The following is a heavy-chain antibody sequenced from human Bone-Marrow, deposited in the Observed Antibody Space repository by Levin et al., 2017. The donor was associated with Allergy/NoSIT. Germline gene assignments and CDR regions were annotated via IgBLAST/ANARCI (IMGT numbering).Heavy chain of an antibody. Sequence: HAGGSLRLSCAASGFTFSSYGMHWVRQAPGKGLEWVAVISYDGSNKYYADSVKGRFTISRDNSKNTLYLQMNSLRAEDTAVYYCAKRRGRGDIVGATTGRHLFDYWGQGTLVTVSS. D-gene: IGHD1-26*01. V-gene: IGHV3-30*18. CDR2: ISYDGSNK. CDR1: GFTFSSYG. CDR3: AKRRGRGDIVGATTGRHLFDY. J-gene: IGHJ4*02.